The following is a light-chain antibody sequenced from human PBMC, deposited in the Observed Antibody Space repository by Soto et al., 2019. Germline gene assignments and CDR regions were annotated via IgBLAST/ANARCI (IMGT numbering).Light chain of an antibody. V-gene: IGLV1-51*01. CDR3: GSWDSRLRAYV. CDR2: DDN. CDR1: SSNIGGNS. Sequence: QSVMTQPPSVSAAPGQTVTISCSGSSSNIGGNSVSWYQQLPGTAPKLLIYDDNKRPAGIPDRFSGSKSGTSATLGITGLQTGDEADYYCGSWDSRLRAYVFGTGTKLTVL. J-gene: IGLJ1*01.